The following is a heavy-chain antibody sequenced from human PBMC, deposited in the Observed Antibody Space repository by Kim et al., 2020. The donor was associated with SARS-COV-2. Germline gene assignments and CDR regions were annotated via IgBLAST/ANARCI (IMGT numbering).Heavy chain of an antibody. D-gene: IGHD3-10*01. J-gene: IGHJ4*02. V-gene: IGHV3-15*01. Sequence: YAAPVKGRFTISRDDSKNTLYLQMNSLKTEDTAVYYCTTRGSLWFGERDYWGQGTLVTVSS. CDR3: TTRGSLWFGERDY.